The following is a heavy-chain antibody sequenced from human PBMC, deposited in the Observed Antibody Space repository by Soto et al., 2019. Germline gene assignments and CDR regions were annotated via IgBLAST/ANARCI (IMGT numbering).Heavy chain of an antibody. CDR3: ARALVGASLVWGRYDGMDV. CDR1: GGTFSSYA. CDR2: IIPIFGTA. Sequence: QVQLVQSGAEVKKPGSSVKVSCKASGGTFSSYAISWVRQAPGQGLEWMGGIIPIFGTANYAQKFQGRVTITADEATSTAYMELRSLRSEDTAVYYCARALVGASLVWGRYDGMDVWGQWTTVTVSS. J-gene: IGHJ6*02. D-gene: IGHD1-26*01. V-gene: IGHV1-69*01.